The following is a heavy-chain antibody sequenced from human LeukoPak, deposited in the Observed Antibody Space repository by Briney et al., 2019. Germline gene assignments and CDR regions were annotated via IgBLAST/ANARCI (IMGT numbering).Heavy chain of an antibody. J-gene: IGHJ4*02. CDR3: AARLQPATWPVDY. CDR2: IVVGSGNT. Sequence: SVKVSCKASGFTFTSSAVQWVRQARGQRLEWIGWIVVGSGNTNYAQKFQERVTITRDMSTSTAYMELSSLRSEDTAVYYCAARLQPATWPVDYWGQGTLVTVSS. D-gene: IGHD1-1*01. V-gene: IGHV1-58*01. CDR1: GFTFTSSA.